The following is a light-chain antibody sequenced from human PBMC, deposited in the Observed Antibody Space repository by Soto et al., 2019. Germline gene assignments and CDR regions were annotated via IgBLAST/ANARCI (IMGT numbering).Light chain of an antibody. CDR1: QSVSSN. J-gene: IGKJ2*01. CDR2: GAS. CDR3: QQYNNWPHS. Sequence: ETLMPQSPATRSLSPGQRATLSCRASQSVSSNLAWYQQILGQAPRLLISGASTRATGIPARFTGSGSGTEFTLTISSLQSEDFAVYYCQQYNNWPHSFGQGTKVDIK. V-gene: IGKV3-15*01.